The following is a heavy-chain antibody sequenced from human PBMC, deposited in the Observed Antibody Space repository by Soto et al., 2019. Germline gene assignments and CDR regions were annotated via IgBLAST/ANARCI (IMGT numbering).Heavy chain of an antibody. CDR1: GGTISRYY. Sequence: QVQLQESGPGLVKPSETLSLTCTVSGGTISRYYWSWIRQPPGKGLEWIGYMYNPGSTVYNPSFKRRVTISVDTSKHQFSLKLNSVTAADTAVYYCARDLWGYCGTDCYPLDVWGQGTTVTVSS. D-gene: IGHD2-21*02. V-gene: IGHV4-59*01. CDR2: MYNPGST. CDR3: ARDLWGYCGTDCYPLDV. J-gene: IGHJ6*02.